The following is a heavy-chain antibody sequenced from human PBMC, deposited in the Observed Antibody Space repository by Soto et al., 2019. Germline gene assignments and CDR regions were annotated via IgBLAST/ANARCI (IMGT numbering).Heavy chain of an antibody. CDR2: IYSGGST. Sequence: GGSLTLSCAASGFTVSSNYISWVRQAPGKGLEWVLVIYSGGSTYYADYVKGRFTISRDNSKNTLYLQMNSLRAEDTAVYYCARARGYSYGSGMDVWGQGTTVTVSS. CDR3: ARARGYSYGSGMDV. D-gene: IGHD5-18*01. CDR1: GFTVSSNY. J-gene: IGHJ6*02. V-gene: IGHV3-53*01.